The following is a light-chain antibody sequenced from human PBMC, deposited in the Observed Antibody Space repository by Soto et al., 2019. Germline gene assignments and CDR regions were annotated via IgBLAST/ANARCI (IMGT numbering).Light chain of an antibody. V-gene: IGLV4-60*02. Sequence: QPVLTQSSSASASLGSSVKFTCTLSSGHSSYIIAWHQQQPGKAPRYLMKLEGSGSYNKGSGVPDRFSGSSSGADRYLTISNLQFEDEADYYCETWDSNTRVFGGGTQLTVL. CDR3: ETWDSNTRV. CDR1: SGHSSYI. CDR2: LEGSGSY. J-gene: IGLJ2*01.